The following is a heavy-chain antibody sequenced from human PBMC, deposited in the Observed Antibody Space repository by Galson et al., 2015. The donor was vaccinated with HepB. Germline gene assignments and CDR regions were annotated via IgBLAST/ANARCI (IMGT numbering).Heavy chain of an antibody. CDR1: GFTFSSYG. Sequence: SLRLSCAASGFTFSSYGMHWVRQAPGKGLEWVAVIWYDGSNKYYADSVKGRFTISRDNSKNTLYLQMNSLRAEDTAVYYCARRIAAAGTLYYYGMDVWGQGTTVTVSS. D-gene: IGHD6-13*01. J-gene: IGHJ6*02. V-gene: IGHV3-33*01. CDR3: ARRIAAAGTLYYYGMDV. CDR2: IWYDGSNK.